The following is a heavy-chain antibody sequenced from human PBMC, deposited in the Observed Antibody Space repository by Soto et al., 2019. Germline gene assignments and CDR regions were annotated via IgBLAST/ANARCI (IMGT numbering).Heavy chain of an antibody. CDR3: ARTSAAGKYYYGMDV. D-gene: IGHD6-13*01. CDR1: GYSFTSYW. Sequence: GESLKIFCNGSGYSFTSYWIGWVRQMPGKGLEWMGVIYPGDSDTRYSPSFQGQVTISADKSISTAYLQWSSLKASDTAMYYCARTSAAGKYYYGMDVWGQGT. V-gene: IGHV5-51*01. J-gene: IGHJ6*02. CDR2: IYPGDSDT.